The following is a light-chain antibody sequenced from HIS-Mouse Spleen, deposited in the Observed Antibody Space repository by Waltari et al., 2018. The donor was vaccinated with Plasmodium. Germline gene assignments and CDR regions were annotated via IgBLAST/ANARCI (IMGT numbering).Light chain of an antibody. J-gene: IGLJ2*01. CDR3: CSYAGSSTYVV. Sequence: QSALTQPASVSGSPGQSLTISCTGTSSDVGSYTLAPWYQQHPGKAPKLMIYEGSKRPSGVSNRFSGSKSGNTASLTISGLQAEDEADYYCCSYAGSSTYVVFGGGTKLTVL. V-gene: IGLV2-23*01. CDR1: SSDVGSYTL. CDR2: EGS.